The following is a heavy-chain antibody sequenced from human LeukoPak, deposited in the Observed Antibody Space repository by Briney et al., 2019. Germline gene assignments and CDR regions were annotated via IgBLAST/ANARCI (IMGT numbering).Heavy chain of an antibody. D-gene: IGHD5-12*01. J-gene: IGHJ4*02. V-gene: IGHV4-61*09. CDR1: GGSISSSSYY. CDR3: ARRNGQDIVATFRRRYYFDY. CDR2: IKTSGST. Sequence: PSETLSLTCTVSGGSISSSSYYWSWIRQPVGKGLEWIGHIKTSGSTHYNPSLRSRITMSVDTSKNQFSLNLSSVTAADTAVYYCARRNGQDIVATFRRRYYFDYWGQGTLVTVSS.